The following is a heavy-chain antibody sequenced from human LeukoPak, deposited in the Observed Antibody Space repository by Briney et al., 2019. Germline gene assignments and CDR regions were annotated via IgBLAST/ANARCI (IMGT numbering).Heavy chain of an antibody. CDR3: ARDGYNPPYFDY. Sequence: SETLSLTCTVSGGSISSGGYYWSWIRQHPGKGLEWIGEINHSGSTNYNPSLKSRVTISVDTSKNQFSLKLSSVTAADTAVYYCARDGYNPPYFDYWGQGTLVTVSS. V-gene: IGHV4-39*07. J-gene: IGHJ4*02. CDR1: GGSISSGGYY. CDR2: INHSGST. D-gene: IGHD5-12*01.